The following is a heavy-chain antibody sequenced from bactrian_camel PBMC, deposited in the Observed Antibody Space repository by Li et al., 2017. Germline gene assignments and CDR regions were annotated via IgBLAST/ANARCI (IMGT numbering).Heavy chain of an antibody. CDR1: GYEKRYSQYS. D-gene: IGHD4*01. CDR3: AAGKRPCVLSYVDY. V-gene: IGHV3S53*01. J-gene: IGHJ4*01. Sequence: VQLVESGGGSVQAGGSLTLSCQASGYEKRYSQYSLGWFRQAPGKSREGVAAMNRDGTLSHARSLKGRFTISRDNAKNTVYLQMSSLKPEDTAMYYCAAGKRPCVLSYVDYWGQGTQVTVS. CDR2: MNRDGTL.